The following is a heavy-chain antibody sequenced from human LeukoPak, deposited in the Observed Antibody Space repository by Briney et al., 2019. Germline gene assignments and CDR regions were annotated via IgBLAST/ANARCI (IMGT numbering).Heavy chain of an antibody. V-gene: IGHV4-34*01. J-gene: IGHJ5*02. CDR2: INHSGST. CDR1: GGSFSGYY. D-gene: IGHD2-2*02. CDR3: ARGLFLYYLALNWFDP. Sequence: PSETLSLTCAVYGGSFSGYYWSWIRQPPGKGLEWIGEINHSGSTNYNPSLKSRVTISVDTSKVQFSLKLSSGTAADTAVYYCARGLFLYYLALNWFDPGGQGTLVTVPP.